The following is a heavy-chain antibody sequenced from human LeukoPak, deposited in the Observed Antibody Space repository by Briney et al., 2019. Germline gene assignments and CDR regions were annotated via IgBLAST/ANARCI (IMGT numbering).Heavy chain of an antibody. CDR2: ISSSGSTV. Sequence: GGSLRLSCAASALTFSSYEMNWVRQAPGKGLEWVSFISSSGSTVYYADSVKGRFTISRDNAKNSLYLQMNSLRAEDTAVYYCARDCGYRCGCMDVWGQGTTVTVSS. D-gene: IGHD5-18*01. V-gene: IGHV3-48*03. CDR3: ARDCGYRCGCMDV. CDR1: ALTFSSYE. J-gene: IGHJ6*02.